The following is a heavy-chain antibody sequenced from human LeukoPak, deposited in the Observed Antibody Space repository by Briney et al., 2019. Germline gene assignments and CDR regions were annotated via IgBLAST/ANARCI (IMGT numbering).Heavy chain of an antibody. CDR2: ISGSGSST. CDR1: GFAFSSYA. V-gene: IGHV3-23*01. CDR3: AKVPQMQRFDP. Sequence: GGSLRLSCAASGFAFSSYAMSWVRQAPGKGLAWVSTISGSGSSTYYAESVKGRITISRDNSKNTLYLQMNSLRAEDTAVYYCAKVPQMQRFDPWGQGTLVTVSS. J-gene: IGHJ5*02.